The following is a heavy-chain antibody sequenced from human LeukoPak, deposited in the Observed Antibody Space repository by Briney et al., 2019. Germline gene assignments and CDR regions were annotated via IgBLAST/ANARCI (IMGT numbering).Heavy chain of an antibody. CDR3: ARDLVLWFGEPHMDV. Sequence: GGSLRLSCAASGFTFSSYWMSWVRQAPGKGLEWVANIKQYGIEKYYVDSVKGRFTISRDNAKNSLYLQMHSLRAEDTAVYYCARDLVLWFGEPHMDVWGQGPRSPSP. V-gene: IGHV3-7*01. CDR2: IKQYGIEK. J-gene: IGHJ6*02. D-gene: IGHD3-10*01. CDR1: GFTFSSYW.